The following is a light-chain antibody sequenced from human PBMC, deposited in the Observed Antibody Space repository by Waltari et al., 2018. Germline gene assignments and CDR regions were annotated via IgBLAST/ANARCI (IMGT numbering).Light chain of an antibody. CDR3: QQRSNWPLT. CDR1: QSVRNF. V-gene: IGKV3-11*01. Sequence: DTVLTKCPDKLCLCPGGRANRSCRASQSVRNFLAWYQQKPGQAPRLLIYDTSNRATGIPARFSGSGFGTDFTLTISSLEPEDFAVYYCQQRSNWPLTFGGGTKVEIK. CDR2: DTS. J-gene: IGKJ4*01.